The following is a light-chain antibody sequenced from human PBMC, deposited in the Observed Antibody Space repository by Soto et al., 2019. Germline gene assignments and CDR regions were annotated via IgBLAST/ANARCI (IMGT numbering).Light chain of an antibody. V-gene: IGLV2-14*01. J-gene: IGLJ2*01. CDR1: SSDIGGYNY. CDR3: SSYTSTIDAV. Sequence: QSVLTQPASVSGSPGQSITISCTGSSSDIGGYNYVSWYQQHPGKAPKLMIYDVSDRPSGVSNRFSGSQSGNTASLTISGLQAEDEADYYCSSYTSTIDAVFGGGTKVTVL. CDR2: DVS.